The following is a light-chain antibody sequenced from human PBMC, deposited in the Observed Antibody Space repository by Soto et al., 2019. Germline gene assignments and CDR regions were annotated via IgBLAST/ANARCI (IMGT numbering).Light chain of an antibody. J-gene: IGLJ2*01. CDR2: DCG. V-gene: IGLV1-40*01. CDR1: WSNIGAGYD. CDR3: QSYDTSLSAVI. Sequence: QSVLTQPPSVSGAPGQRVTISCTGGWSNIGAGYDVHWYQQRPGAAPKILLFDCGTRPSGVPDRFSGYKSGTSASLTITGLQAADEADYYCQSYDTSLSAVIFGGGTKLTVL.